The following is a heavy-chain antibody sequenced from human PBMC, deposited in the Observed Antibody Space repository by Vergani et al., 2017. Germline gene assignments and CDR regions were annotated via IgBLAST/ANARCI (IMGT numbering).Heavy chain of an antibody. CDR3: AXDELVLAYGSSWYWFDP. D-gene: IGHD6-13*01. CDR2: IYTSGST. CDR1: GGSISSGSYY. J-gene: IGHJ5*02. V-gene: IGHV4-61*02. Sequence: QVQLQESGPGLVKPSQTLSLTCTVSGGSISSGSYYWSWIRQPAGKGLEWIGRIYTSGSTNYNPSLKSLATISVDTAKTRFSLKLSSVTAADTAVYDCAXDELVLAYGSSWYWFDPWGQGTLVTVSS.